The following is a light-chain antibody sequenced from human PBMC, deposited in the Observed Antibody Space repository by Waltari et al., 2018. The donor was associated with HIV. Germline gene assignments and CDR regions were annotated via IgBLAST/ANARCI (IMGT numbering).Light chain of an antibody. CDR1: GSDVGNSKY. J-gene: IGLJ1*01. CDR2: DVS. Sequence: QSALPQPRSVSGSLGQSVTISCTATGSDVGNSKYVSWYQQPPGKVPKLIIYDVSERPSGVPGRFSGSKSGNTASLTISGLQAEDEADYYCCSYAGTNTYVFGSGTEVTVL. V-gene: IGLV2-11*01. CDR3: CSYAGTNTYV.